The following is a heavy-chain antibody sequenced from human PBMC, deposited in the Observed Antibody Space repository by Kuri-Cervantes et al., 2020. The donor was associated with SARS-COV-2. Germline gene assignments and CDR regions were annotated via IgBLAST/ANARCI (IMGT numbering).Heavy chain of an antibody. J-gene: IGHJ6*02. D-gene: IGHD2-2*01. CDR2: INHSGST. CDR3: AREGGDILVDGMDV. V-gene: IGHV4-39*07. Sequence: SETLSLTCTASGGSIRSSSYYWGWIRQPPGKGLEWIGEINHSGSTNYNPSLKSRVTISVDTSKNQFSLKLSSVTAADTAVYYCAREGGDILVDGMDVWGQGTTVTVSS. CDR1: GGSIRSSSYY.